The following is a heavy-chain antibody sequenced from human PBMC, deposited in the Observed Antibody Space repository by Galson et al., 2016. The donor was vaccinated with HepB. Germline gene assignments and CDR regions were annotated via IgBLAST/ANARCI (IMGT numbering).Heavy chain of an antibody. CDR1: GFTFSSYG. V-gene: IGHV3-30*03. Sequence: SLRLSCAASGFTFSSYGMHWVRQAPGKGLEWVAVISYDGSNKYYADSVKGRFTISRDNSKNTLYLQMNSLRAEDTAVYYCTRDSTGYRNFDYWGQGTRVTVSS. CDR2: ISYDGSNK. D-gene: IGHD3-22*01. CDR3: TRDSTGYRNFDY. J-gene: IGHJ4*02.